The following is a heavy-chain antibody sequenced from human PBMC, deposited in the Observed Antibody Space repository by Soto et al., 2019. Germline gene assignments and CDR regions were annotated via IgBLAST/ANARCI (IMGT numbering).Heavy chain of an antibody. CDR3: ARGRSTNYDY. D-gene: IGHD1-26*01. J-gene: IGHJ4*02. CDR1: GGSFSGYY. V-gene: IGHV4-34*01. CDR2: INHSGST. Sequence: SETLSLTCAVYGGSFSGYYWSWIRQPPGKGLEWIGEINHSGSTNYNPSLKSRVTISVDTSKNQFSLKLSSVTAADTAVYYCARGRSTNYDYWGQGTLVTVSS.